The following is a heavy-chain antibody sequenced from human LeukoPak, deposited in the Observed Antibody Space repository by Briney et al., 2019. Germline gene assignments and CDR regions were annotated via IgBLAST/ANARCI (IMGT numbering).Heavy chain of an antibody. V-gene: IGHV3-9*01. CDR1: GFTFDDYA. Sequence: GGSLRLSCAASGFTFDDYAMHWVRQAPGKGLEWVSGISWNSGSIGYADSVKGRFTISRDNSKNTLYLQMNSLRAEDTAVYYCARDLSVSLVGGFDYWGQGTLVTVSS. J-gene: IGHJ4*02. CDR2: ISWNSGSI. D-gene: IGHD2-8*02. CDR3: ARDLSVSLVGGFDY.